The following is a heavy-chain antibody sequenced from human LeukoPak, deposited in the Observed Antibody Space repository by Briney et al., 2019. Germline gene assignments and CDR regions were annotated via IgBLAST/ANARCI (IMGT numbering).Heavy chain of an antibody. D-gene: IGHD3-10*01. J-gene: IGHJ4*02. CDR1: GYRFTSYW. CDR2: IDPGGSSS. CDR3: ARLQNYYGSGSAAFDY. Sequence: GESLKISCKGSGYRFTSYWITWVRQVPGKGLEWMGRIDPGGSSSSYSPSFQGHVTISADMAITTAYLQWSSLKASDTAMYYCARLQNYYGSGSAAFDYWGQGTLVTVSS. V-gene: IGHV5-10-1*01.